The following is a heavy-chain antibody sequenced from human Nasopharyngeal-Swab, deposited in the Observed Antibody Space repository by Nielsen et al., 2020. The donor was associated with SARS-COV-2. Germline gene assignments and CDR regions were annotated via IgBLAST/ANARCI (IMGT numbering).Heavy chain of an antibody. J-gene: IGHJ4*02. V-gene: IGHV3-23*01. CDR3: ASSVAGTGSVYFDY. CDR2: ISGSGGST. D-gene: IGHD6-19*01. Sequence: VRQAPGKGLEWVSAISGSGGSTYYADSVKGRFTISRDNSKNTLYLQMNSLRAEDTAVYYCASSVAGTGSVYFDYWGQGTPVTVSS.